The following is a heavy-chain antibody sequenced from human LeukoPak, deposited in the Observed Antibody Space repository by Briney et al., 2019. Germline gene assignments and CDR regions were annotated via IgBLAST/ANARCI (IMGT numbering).Heavy chain of an antibody. D-gene: IGHD3-3*01. J-gene: IGHJ4*02. CDR1: GGTFSSYA. CDR3: ARGETQTLRFLEGLPPAPWD. Sequence: GSSVKVSCKASGGTFSSYAISWVRQAPGQGLEWMGRIIPILGIANYAQKFQGRVTITADKSTSTAYMELNSLRSEDTAVYYCARGETQTLRFLEGLPPAPWDGGQGTLVTVPS. V-gene: IGHV1-69*04. CDR2: IIPILGIA.